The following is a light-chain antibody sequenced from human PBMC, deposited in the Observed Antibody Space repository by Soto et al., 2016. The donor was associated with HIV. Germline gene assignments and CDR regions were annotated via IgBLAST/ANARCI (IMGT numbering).Light chain of an antibody. V-gene: IGLV3-19*01. CDR2: GKN. CDR1: SLRRYY. J-gene: IGLJ2*01. Sequence: SSELTQDPAVAVALGQTVRITCQGDSLRRYYASWYQQKPGQAPILVNYGKNKRPSGIPDRFSGSSSGSTASLTITGAQTEDEADYYCNSRDSSGNHVVFGRGTKLTVL. CDR3: NSRDSSGNHVV.